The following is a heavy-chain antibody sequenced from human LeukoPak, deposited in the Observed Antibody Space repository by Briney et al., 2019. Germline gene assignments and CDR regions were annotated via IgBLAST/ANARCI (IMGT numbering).Heavy chain of an antibody. J-gene: IGHJ4*02. D-gene: IGHD4-17*01. Sequence: GGSLRLSCAASGFTFDDYGMNWVRQAPGKGLEWGSGINWNGGSTDYADSVKGRFTIFRDNAKNSLYLQMNSLRAEDTAFYYCARDYYGDSYFDYWGQGTVVIVSS. CDR1: GFTFDDYG. V-gene: IGHV3-20*04. CDR3: ARDYYGDSYFDY. CDR2: INWNGGST.